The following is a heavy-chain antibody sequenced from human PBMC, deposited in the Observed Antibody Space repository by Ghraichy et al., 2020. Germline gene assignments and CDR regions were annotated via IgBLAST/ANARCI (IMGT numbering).Heavy chain of an antibody. CDR3: ASHYDILTGYLSGDYYYGMDV. Sequence: ASVKVSCKASGYTFTSFGITWVRQAPGQGLEWMGWISTYNGNTDYAQNLQGRLTMTTDTSTSTAYMELRSLRSDDTAVYYCASHYDILTGYLSGDYYYGMDVWGQGTTVTVSS. D-gene: IGHD3-9*01. V-gene: IGHV1-18*04. J-gene: IGHJ6*02. CDR2: ISTYNGNT. CDR1: GYTFTSFG.